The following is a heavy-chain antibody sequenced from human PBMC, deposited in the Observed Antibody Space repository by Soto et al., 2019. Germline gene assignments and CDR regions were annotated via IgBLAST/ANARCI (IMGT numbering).Heavy chain of an antibody. Sequence: SETLSLTCTVSGGSISSGDYYWSWIRQPPGKGLEWIGYIYYSGSTYYNPSLKSRVTISVDTSKNQFSLKLSSVTAADTAVYYCARASSYYYDSSGYYYTYYGMDVWGQGTTVTISS. V-gene: IGHV4-30-4*01. CDR1: GGSISSGDYY. D-gene: IGHD3-22*01. CDR2: IYYSGST. CDR3: ARASSYYYDSSGYYYTYYGMDV. J-gene: IGHJ6*02.